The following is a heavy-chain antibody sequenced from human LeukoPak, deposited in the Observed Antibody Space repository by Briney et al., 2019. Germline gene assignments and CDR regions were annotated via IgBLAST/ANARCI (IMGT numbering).Heavy chain of an antibody. V-gene: IGHV4-59*01. Sequence: PSETLSLTCTVSGGSISSYYWSWIRQPPGKGLEWIGYIYYSGSTDYNPSLKSRATISVDTSKNQFSLKLSSVTAADTAVYYCARIASGATTWGQGTLVTVSS. CDR1: GGSISSYY. CDR2: IYYSGST. CDR3: ARIASGATT. J-gene: IGHJ4*02. D-gene: IGHD4-17*01.